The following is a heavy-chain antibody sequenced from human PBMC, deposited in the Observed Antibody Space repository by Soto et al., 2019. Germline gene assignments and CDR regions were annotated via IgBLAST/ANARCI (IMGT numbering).Heavy chain of an antibody. D-gene: IGHD2-8*01. CDR2: ISRRSSTI. Sequence: GGSLRLSCAASGFTFNDYYMSWIRQAPGKEKEWVSYISRRSSTIFYADSVKGRFTISRDNVKNSLYLQMNSLRAEDTAVYYCASGTNGAFFVYWGQGILVTVSS. CDR3: ASGTNGAFFVY. CDR1: GFTFNDYY. J-gene: IGHJ4*02. V-gene: IGHV3-11*01.